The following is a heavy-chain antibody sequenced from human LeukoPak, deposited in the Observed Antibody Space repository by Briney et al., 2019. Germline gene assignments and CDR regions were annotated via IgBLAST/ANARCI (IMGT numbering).Heavy chain of an antibody. J-gene: IGHJ6*03. D-gene: IGHD3-3*01. CDR3: ARDLKRFLEWLLPDYYYYYMDV. Sequence: ASVKVSCKASGYTFTSYAISRVRQAPGQGLEWMGWISAYNGNTNYAQKLQGRVTMTTDTSTSTAYMELRSLRSDDTAVYYCARDLKRFLEWLLPDYYYYYMDVWGKGTTVTVSS. CDR2: ISAYNGNT. CDR1: GYTFTSYA. V-gene: IGHV1-18*01.